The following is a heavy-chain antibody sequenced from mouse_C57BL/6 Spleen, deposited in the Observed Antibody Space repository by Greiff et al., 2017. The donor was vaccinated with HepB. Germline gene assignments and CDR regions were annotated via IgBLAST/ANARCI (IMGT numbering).Heavy chain of an antibody. CDR1: GYTFTSYW. Sequence: VQLQQPGAELVKPGASVKLSCKASGYTFTSYWMQWVKQRPGQGLEWIGEIDPSDSYTNYNQKFKGKATLTVDTSSSTDSMQLSSLTSEDSAVYYCARRLTVVATGAMDYWGQGTSVTVSS. CDR2: IDPSDSYT. V-gene: IGHV1-50*01. CDR3: ARRLTVVATGAMDY. J-gene: IGHJ4*01. D-gene: IGHD1-1*01.